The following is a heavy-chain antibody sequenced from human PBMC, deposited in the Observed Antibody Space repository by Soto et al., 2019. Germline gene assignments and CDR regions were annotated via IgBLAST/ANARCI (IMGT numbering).Heavy chain of an antibody. J-gene: IGHJ6*03. CDR2: ISSSSSTI. CDR1: GFTFSSYS. D-gene: IGHD6-6*01. Sequence: GGSLRLSCAASGFTFSSYSMNWVRQAPGKGLEWVSYISSSSSTIYYADSVKGRFTISRDNAKSSLYLRMNSLRAEDTAVYYCARGEGGIAARPHYMDVWGKGTTVTVSS. V-gene: IGHV3-48*01. CDR3: ARGEGGIAARPHYMDV.